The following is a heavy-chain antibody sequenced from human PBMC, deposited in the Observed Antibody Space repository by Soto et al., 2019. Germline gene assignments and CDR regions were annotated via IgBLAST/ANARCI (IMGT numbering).Heavy chain of an antibody. D-gene: IGHD3-3*01. J-gene: IGHJ5*02. Sequence: EVQLVESGGGLVQPGGSLRLSCAASGFTFSSYSMNWVLQAPGKGLEWDSYSSSSSSTIYYEDSVKGRFTISRDNAKNSMYLQMNSLRYEDTAVYYCARESRFLEWLSLNWFDPWGQGTLVTVSS. CDR1: GFTFSSYS. CDR2: SSSSSSTI. CDR3: ARESRFLEWLSLNWFDP. V-gene: IGHV3-48*02.